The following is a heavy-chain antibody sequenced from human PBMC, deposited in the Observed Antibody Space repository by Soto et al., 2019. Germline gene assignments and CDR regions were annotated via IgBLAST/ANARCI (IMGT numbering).Heavy chain of an antibody. CDR2: INHSGST. CDR1: GGSFSGYY. CDR3: ARDLWGYCGADCYPLDV. D-gene: IGHD2-21*02. V-gene: IGHV4-34*01. J-gene: IGHJ6*02. Sequence: SGTLSLTCAVYGGSFSGYYWTWIRQPPGTGLEWIGEINHSGSTIYNPSLKSRVTISVDTSKNQFSLKLNSVTAADTAVYYCARDLWGYCGADCYPLDVWGQGTTVTVSS.